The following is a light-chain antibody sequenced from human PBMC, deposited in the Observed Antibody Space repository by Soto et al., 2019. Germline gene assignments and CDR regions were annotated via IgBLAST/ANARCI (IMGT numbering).Light chain of an antibody. CDR1: QSVGSSY. CDR3: QQYGASRGT. J-gene: IGKJ4*01. Sequence: ETVLTPSPGTLSLSPVERATLSCRASQSVGSSYLAWYQQKPGQAPRLLIYGASSRATGIPERFSGSGSGTDFTLTISRLEPEDFAVYYCQQYGASRGTFGGGTKVDIK. CDR2: GAS. V-gene: IGKV3-20*01.